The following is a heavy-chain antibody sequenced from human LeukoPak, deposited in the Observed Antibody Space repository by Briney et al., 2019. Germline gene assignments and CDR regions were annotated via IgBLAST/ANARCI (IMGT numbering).Heavy chain of an antibody. Sequence: GGSLRLSCAASGFTFSSYTMNWVRQAPGKGLEWVSSISRSSSYIYYADSMKGRFTISRDNAKNSLYLQMNSLRAEDTAVYYCARDLLGYNYHYMDVWGKGTTVTVSS. V-gene: IGHV3-21*01. CDR2: ISRSSSYI. CDR3: ARDLLGYNYHYMDV. J-gene: IGHJ6*03. CDR1: GFTFSSYT. D-gene: IGHD3-16*02.